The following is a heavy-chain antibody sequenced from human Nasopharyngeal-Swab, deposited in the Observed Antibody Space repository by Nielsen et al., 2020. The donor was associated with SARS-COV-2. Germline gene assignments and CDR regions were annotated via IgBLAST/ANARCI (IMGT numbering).Heavy chain of an antibody. J-gene: IGHJ3*02. CDR3: ARGGYYYETSGYWAYAFDI. V-gene: IGHV1-8*01. D-gene: IGHD3-22*01. Sequence: ASVKVSCKASGSTFSNYDINWVRQATGQGLEWMGWMNPYSGNTAYSPKFQGRLTMTSDTSITTAFMELSSLRSEDTAIYFCARGGYYYETSGYWAYAFDIWGQGTMVTVSS. CDR1: GSTFSNYD. CDR2: MNPYSGNT.